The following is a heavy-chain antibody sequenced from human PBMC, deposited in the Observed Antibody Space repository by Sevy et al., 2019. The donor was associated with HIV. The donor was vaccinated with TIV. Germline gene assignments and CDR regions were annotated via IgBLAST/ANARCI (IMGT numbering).Heavy chain of an antibody. Sequence: ASVKVSCKASGYTFTGYYMHWVRQAPGQGLEWMGWINPNSGGTNYAQKFQGRVTMTRDTSISTAYMELSRLRSDDTAVYYGARKSITIFGLVRAFDIWGQGTMVTVSS. CDR2: INPNSGGT. D-gene: IGHD3-3*01. J-gene: IGHJ3*02. V-gene: IGHV1-2*02. CDR3: ARKSITIFGLVRAFDI. CDR1: GYTFTGYY.